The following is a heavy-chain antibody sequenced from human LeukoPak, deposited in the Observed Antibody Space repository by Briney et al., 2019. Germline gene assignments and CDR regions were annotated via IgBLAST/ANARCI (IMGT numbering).Heavy chain of an antibody. CDR1: GGSISTHY. CDR2: ISYIGST. CDR3: ARDQTTVTKGFDI. Sequence: PSETLSLTCTVSGGSISTHYWTWIRQSPGKGLEWIGYISYIGSTNYNPSLKSRVTISVDTSKNRFSLKLSAMTAADTAVYFCARDQTTVTKGFDIWGQGTVVTVSS. J-gene: IGHJ3*02. D-gene: IGHD4-17*01. V-gene: IGHV4-59*11.